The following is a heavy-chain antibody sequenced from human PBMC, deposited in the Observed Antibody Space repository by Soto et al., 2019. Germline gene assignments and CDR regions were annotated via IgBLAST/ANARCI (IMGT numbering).Heavy chain of an antibody. Sequence: ASVKVSCKASGYTFTSYGISWVRQANGQGLEWMGWISAYNGNTKYSQKFQGRVTMTRDTSTSTAYMEMSSLRSEDTAVYYCAREERIAAEIGVGYYWDQGTLVTVSS. CDR1: GYTFTSYG. D-gene: IGHD6-13*01. CDR3: AREERIAAEIGVGYY. CDR2: ISAYNGNT. J-gene: IGHJ4*02. V-gene: IGHV1-18*01.